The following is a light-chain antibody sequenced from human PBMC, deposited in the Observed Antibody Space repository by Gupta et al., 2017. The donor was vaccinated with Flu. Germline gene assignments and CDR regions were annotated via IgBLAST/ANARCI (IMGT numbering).Light chain of an antibody. CDR1: QSLLHSNGYNY. J-gene: IGKJ2*01. Sequence: DIVMTHSPLSLPVTPGKPASISCRSSQSLLHSNGYNYLDWYLQTPGQSPQLLIYLGSNRASGVPDRFSGSGSGTDFTLKISRVEADDVGVYYCMQDLQTPYTFGQGTKLEIK. CDR3: MQDLQTPYT. CDR2: LGS. V-gene: IGKV2-28*01.